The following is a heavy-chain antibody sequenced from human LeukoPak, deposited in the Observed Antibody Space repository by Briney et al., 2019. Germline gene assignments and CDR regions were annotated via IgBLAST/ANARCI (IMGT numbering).Heavy chain of an antibody. D-gene: IGHD1-14*01. V-gene: IGHV3-11*01. CDR1: GFTFSDYY. Sequence: GGSLRLSCAASGFTFSDYYMSWIRQAPGKGLEWVSYISSSGSTIYYADPVKGRFTISRDNAKNSLSLQMNSLRAEDTAVYYCARDFRTLVRYYYYSMVVWGQGTTGTVSS. J-gene: IGHJ6*01. CDR2: ISSSGSTI. CDR3: ARDFRTLVRYYYYSMVV.